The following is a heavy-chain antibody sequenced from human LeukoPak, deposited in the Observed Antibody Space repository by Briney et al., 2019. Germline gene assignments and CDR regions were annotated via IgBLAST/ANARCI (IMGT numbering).Heavy chain of an antibody. J-gene: IGHJ3*02. CDR3: ARRNGGSGSYAFDI. Sequence: SETLSLTCTVSGGSTSSYYWSWIRQPPGKGLEWIGYIYTSGSTNYNPSLKSRVTISVDTSKNQFSLKLSSVTAADTAVYYCARRNGGSGSYAFDIWGQGTMVTVSS. CDR2: IYTSGST. V-gene: IGHV4-4*09. CDR1: GGSTSSYY. D-gene: IGHD3-10*01.